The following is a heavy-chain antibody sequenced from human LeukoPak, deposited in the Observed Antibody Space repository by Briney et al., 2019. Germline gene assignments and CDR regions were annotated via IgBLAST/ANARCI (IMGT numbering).Heavy chain of an antibody. CDR2: IYYSGST. CDR3: ARVGCSSTSCSNNWFDP. D-gene: IGHD2-2*01. Sequence: SETLSLTCTVSGGSISSYYWSWIRQPPGKGLEWIGYIYYSGSTNYNPSLKSRVTISVDTSKNQFSLKLSSVTAAHTAVYYCARVGCSSTSCSNNWFDPWGQGTLVTVSS. CDR1: GGSISSYY. V-gene: IGHV4-59*01. J-gene: IGHJ5*02.